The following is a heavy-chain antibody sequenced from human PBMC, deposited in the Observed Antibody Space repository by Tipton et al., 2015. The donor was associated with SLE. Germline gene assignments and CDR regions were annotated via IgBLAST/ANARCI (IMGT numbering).Heavy chain of an antibody. CDR1: DGSISTSSYY. J-gene: IGHJ5*02. CDR2: INHSGST. Sequence: TLSLTCTVSDGSISTSSYYWGWIRQPPGKGLEWIGEINHSGSTNHNPSLKSRVTISVDTSKNQLSLKLSAVTAADTAVYYCPIYYHDSTGLHWFDPWGQGTLVTVSS. CDR3: PIYYHDSTGLHWFDP. V-gene: IGHV4-39*07. D-gene: IGHD3-22*01.